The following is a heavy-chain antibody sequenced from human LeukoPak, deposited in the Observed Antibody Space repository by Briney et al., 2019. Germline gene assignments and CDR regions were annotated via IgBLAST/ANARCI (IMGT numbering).Heavy chain of an antibody. Sequence: PSETLSLTCTVSGGSISSGSYYWSWIRQPAGKGLEWIGRIYTSGSTNYNPSLKSRVTISVDTSKNQFSLKLSSVTAADTAVYYCARDASGYSYDATIDYWGQGTLVTVSS. CDR3: ARDASGYSYDATIDY. CDR2: IYTSGST. J-gene: IGHJ4*02. V-gene: IGHV4-61*02. D-gene: IGHD5-18*01. CDR1: GGSISSGSYY.